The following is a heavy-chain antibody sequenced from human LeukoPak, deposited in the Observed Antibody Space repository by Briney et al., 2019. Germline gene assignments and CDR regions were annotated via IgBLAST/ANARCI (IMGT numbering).Heavy chain of an antibody. CDR2: LSDDETYE. Sequence: GGSLRLSCAASGFNFNKYSMHWVRQAPGKGLEWVAFLSDDETYEYYADSVKGRFTISRDNAKNTLYLQMNSLRAEDTAVYYCARGGSYQNDAFDIWGQGTMVTVSS. V-gene: IGHV3-30*04. CDR1: GFNFNKYS. CDR3: ARGGSYQNDAFDI. J-gene: IGHJ3*02. D-gene: IGHD1-26*01.